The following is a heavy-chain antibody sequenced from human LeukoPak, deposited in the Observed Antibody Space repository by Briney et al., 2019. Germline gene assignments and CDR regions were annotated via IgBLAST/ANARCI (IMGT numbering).Heavy chain of an antibody. CDR2: TYYRSKWSR. CDR1: GDSVSSNSAT. Sequence: SQALSLTCVISGDSVSSNSATWNWIRQSPSRGFEWLGSTYYRSKWSRDYAVSVKSRISIDPDTSKNQFSLHLNSVSPEDTAVYYCARAESLTGQKWFDPWGQGTLVTVFS. D-gene: IGHD1-14*01. CDR3: ARAESLTGQKWFDP. J-gene: IGHJ5*02. V-gene: IGHV6-1*01.